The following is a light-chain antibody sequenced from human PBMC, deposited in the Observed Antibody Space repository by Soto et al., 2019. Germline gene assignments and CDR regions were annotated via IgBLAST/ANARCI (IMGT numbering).Light chain of an antibody. CDR2: RSS. CDR1: QSISSW. V-gene: IGKV1-5*03. CDR3: QQYNSYPYT. Sequence: DIQMTQSPSTLSASVGDRVTITCWASQSISSWLAWYQQKPGKAPKLLIYRSSSLESGVPSKFSGSGSETEFTLTISSLQPDDFATYYCQQYNSYPYTFGQGTKLEIK. J-gene: IGKJ2*01.